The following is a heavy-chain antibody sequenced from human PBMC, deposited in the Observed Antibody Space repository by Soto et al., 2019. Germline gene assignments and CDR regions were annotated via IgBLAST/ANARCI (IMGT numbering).Heavy chain of an antibody. J-gene: IGHJ5*02. Sequence: PSETLSLTCSVSGGSLNNFYWNWIRQTAGKGLEWIGRIHASGNTNDNPSRKSRATLSVDTSKNQFSLKVRSVTAADTAVYYCARSSHKESCFDPWGQGTLVTVSS. CDR1: GGSLNNFY. CDR3: ARSSHKESCFDP. V-gene: IGHV4-4*07. D-gene: IGHD6-19*01. CDR2: IHASGNT.